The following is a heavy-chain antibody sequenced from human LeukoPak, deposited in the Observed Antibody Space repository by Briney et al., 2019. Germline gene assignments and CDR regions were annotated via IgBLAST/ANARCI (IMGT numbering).Heavy chain of an antibody. CDR3: ARGVGSSSSHWFDP. CDR2: MNPNSGNT. J-gene: IGHJ5*02. CDR1: GYTFTSYD. Sequence: ASVKVSCKASGYTFTSYDINWVRQATGQGLEWMGWMNPNSGNTGYAQKFQGRVTMTRNTSISTAYMELSSLRSEDTAVYYCARGVGSSSSHWFDPWGQGSLVTVSS. V-gene: IGHV1-8*01. D-gene: IGHD6-6*01.